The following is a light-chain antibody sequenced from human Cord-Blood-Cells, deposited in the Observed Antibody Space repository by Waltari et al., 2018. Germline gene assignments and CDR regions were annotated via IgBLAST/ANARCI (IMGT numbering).Light chain of an antibody. Sequence: SYALTQPPSVSVSPGQTASITRSGDILGATYACCYQQKPDQSPVLVIYQDSKRPSGIPERFSGSNSGNTATLTISGTQAMDEADYYCQAWDSSTVVFGGGTKLTVL. V-gene: IGLV3-1*01. J-gene: IGLJ2*01. CDR1: ILGATY. CDR2: QDS. CDR3: QAWDSSTVV.